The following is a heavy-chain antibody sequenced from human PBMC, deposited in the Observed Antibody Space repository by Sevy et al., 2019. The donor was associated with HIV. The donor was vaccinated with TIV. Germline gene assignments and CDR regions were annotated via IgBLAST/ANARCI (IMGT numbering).Heavy chain of an antibody. Sequence: GGSLRLSCAASQFTFRDDTMNWVRQTPGKGLEWISYISSGSSYIRYADSVKGRFTISRDNAENSLYLQMNRLRAEDTGVYFCARDRDYYGSGTYDYWGQGTLVTVSS. CDR1: QFTFRDDT. J-gene: IGHJ4*02. CDR2: ISSGSSYI. CDR3: ARDRDYYGSGTYDY. V-gene: IGHV3-21*06. D-gene: IGHD3-10*01.